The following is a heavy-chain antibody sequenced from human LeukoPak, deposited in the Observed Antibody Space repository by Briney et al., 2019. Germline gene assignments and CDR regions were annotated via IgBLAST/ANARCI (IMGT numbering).Heavy chain of an antibody. CDR1: GFTFSSYS. CDR3: ARAFHYISAAGTSGVDY. Sequence: PGGSLRLSCAASGFTFSSYSMNWVRQAPGKGLEWVSSISSSSSYIYYADSVKGRFTISRDSAKNSLYLQMNSLRAEDTAVYYCARAFHYISAAGTSGVDYWGQGTLVTVSS. V-gene: IGHV3-21*01. CDR2: ISSSSSYI. J-gene: IGHJ4*02. D-gene: IGHD6-13*01.